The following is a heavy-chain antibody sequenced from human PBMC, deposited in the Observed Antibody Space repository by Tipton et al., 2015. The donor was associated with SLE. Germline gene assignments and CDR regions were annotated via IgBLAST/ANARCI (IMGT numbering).Heavy chain of an antibody. Sequence: TLSLTCTVSGGSLSSSSYYWGWIRQPPGKGLEWIGSIYYSGSTYYNPSLKSRVTISVDTSKNQFSLKLSSVTAADTAVYYCARHPQGAQVGATYFDYWGQGTLVTVSS. CDR2: IYYSGST. CDR1: GGSLSSSSYY. D-gene: IGHD1-26*01. J-gene: IGHJ4*02. CDR3: ARHPQGAQVGATYFDY. V-gene: IGHV4-39*07.